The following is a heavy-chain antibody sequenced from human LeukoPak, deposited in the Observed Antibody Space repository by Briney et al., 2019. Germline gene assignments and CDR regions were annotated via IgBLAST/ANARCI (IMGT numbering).Heavy chain of an antibody. CDR2: ISYDGNNK. V-gene: IGHV3-30-3*01. D-gene: IGHD3-22*01. J-gene: IGHJ4*02. Sequence: PGGSLTLSCAASGFTFSSYAMHWVRQAPGKGLEWVAVISYDGNNKYYADSVKGRFTISRDNSKNTLYLQMNSLRAEDTAVYYCARDVTYYYDSSGYYYWGQGTLVTVSS. CDR1: GFTFSSYA. CDR3: ARDVTYYYDSSGYYY.